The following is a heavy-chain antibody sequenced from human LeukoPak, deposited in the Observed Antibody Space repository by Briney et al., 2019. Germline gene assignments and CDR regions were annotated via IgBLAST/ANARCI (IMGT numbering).Heavy chain of an antibody. CDR1: GFTFCSYA. CDR2: ISYDGSNK. CDR3: ARDPRYTMVRGSRLDY. V-gene: IGHV3-30-3*01. Sequence: GGSLRLSCAASGFTFCSYAMHWVRQAPGKGLEWVAVISYDGSNKYYADSVKGRFTISRDNSKNTLYLQMNSLRAEDTAVYYCARDPRYTMVRGSRLDYWGQGTLVTVSS. D-gene: IGHD3-10*01. J-gene: IGHJ4*02.